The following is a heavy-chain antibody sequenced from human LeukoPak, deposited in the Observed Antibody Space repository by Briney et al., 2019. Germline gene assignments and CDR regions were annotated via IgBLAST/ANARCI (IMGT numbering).Heavy chain of an antibody. Sequence: GGSLRLSCAASGFTFSSYAMNWVRQAPGKGLEWVAAISGSGDRTYYADSVKRRFTISRANSKNTVYLQMNSLRGEDTAIYYCAKVRTPHEFDYWRQGTMATVSS. CDR1: GFTFSSYA. J-gene: IGHJ4*02. D-gene: IGHD4-17*01. CDR3: AKVRTPHEFDY. CDR2: ISGSGDRT. V-gene: IGHV3-23*01.